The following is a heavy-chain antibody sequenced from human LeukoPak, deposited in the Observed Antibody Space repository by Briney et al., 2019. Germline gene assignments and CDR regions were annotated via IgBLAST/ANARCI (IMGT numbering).Heavy chain of an antibody. D-gene: IGHD3-22*01. CDR2: ISAYNGNT. CDR3: ARDTYYYDSSGYYGGHFDY. V-gene: IGHV1-18*01. CDR1: GYTFTSYG. Sequence: ASVKVSCKASGYTFTSYGISWVCQAPGQGLEWMGWISAYNGNTNYAQKLQGRVTMTTDTSTSTAYMELRSLRSDDTAVYYCARDTYYYDSSGYYGGHFDYWGQGTLVTVSS. J-gene: IGHJ4*02.